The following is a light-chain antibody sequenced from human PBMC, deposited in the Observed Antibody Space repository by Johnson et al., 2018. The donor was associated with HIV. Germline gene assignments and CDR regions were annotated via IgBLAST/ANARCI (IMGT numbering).Light chain of an antibody. J-gene: IGLJ1*01. V-gene: IGLV1-51*01. CDR1: SSNIGNNY. CDR2: DNN. Sequence: QSVLTQPPSVSAAPGQKVTISCSGSSSNIGNNYVSWYQQLPGTAPKLLIYDNNKRPPGIPDRFSGSKSGTSATLGINGLQTGDAADYYCGTWDSSLSRGGFVTGTKVTVL. CDR3: GTWDSSLSRGG.